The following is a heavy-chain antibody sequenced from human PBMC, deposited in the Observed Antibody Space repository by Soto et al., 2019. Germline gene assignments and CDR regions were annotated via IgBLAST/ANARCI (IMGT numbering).Heavy chain of an antibody. CDR3: TTDLGYSCSGGSCYPSADV. CDR2: IKSKTDGGTT. J-gene: IGHJ6*02. Sequence: PGGSLRLSCAASGFAFSNAWMSWFRQAPGKGLEWVGHIKSKTDGGTTDYAAPVKGRFTISRDDSKNTLYLQMNSLKTEDTAVYYCTTDLGYSCSGGSCYPSADVWGQGTTVTVSS. D-gene: IGHD2-15*01. CDR1: GFAFSNAW. V-gene: IGHV3-15*01.